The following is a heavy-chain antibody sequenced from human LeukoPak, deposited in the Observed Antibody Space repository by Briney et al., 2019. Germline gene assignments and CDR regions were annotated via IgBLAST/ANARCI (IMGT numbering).Heavy chain of an antibody. D-gene: IGHD2-2*02. CDR2: IYTSGST. J-gene: IGHJ5*02. CDR3: AREPATAIRWFDP. CDR1: GGSISSGSYY. V-gene: IGHV4-61*02. Sequence: PSQTLSLTCTVSGGSISSGSYYWSWIRQPAGKGLEWIGRIYTSGSTNYNPSLKSRVTMSVDTSKNQFSLKLSSVTAADTAVYYCAREPATAIRWFDPWGQGTLVTVSS.